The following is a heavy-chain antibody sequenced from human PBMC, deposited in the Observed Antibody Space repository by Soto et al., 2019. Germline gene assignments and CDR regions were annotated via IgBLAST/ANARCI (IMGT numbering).Heavy chain of an antibody. J-gene: IGHJ4*01. V-gene: IGHV3-23*01. CDR2: ITGSGGGT. D-gene: IGHD6-13*01. CDR3: AKRPLTAAGSHY. Sequence: EVQLLESGGGLVQPGGSLRRSCAASGFNFSNYAMNWVRQATGKGLEWVSVITGSGGGTYFVDSVKCRFTISRDNSKNAVYLKMHSLRAEDTAVYYCAKRPLTAAGSHYWGHGTLVSVSS. CDR1: GFNFSNYA.